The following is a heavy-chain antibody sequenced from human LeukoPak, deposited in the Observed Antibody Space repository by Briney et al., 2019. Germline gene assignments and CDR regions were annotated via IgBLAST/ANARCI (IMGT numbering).Heavy chain of an antibody. CDR3: ARGLHDYYGSGSYAWFDP. Sequence: SETLSLICTVSGGSISSYYWSWIRQPAGKGLEWIGRIYTSGSTNYNPSLKSRVTMSVDTSKNQFSLKLSSVTAADTAVYYCARGLHDYYGSGSYAWFDPWGQGTLVTVSS. CDR1: GGSISSYY. J-gene: IGHJ5*02. D-gene: IGHD3-10*01. CDR2: IYTSGST. V-gene: IGHV4-4*07.